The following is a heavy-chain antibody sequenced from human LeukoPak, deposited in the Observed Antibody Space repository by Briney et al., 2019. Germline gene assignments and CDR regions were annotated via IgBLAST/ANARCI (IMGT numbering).Heavy chain of an antibody. J-gene: IGHJ3*02. CDR3: AKPARTDAFDI. CDR1: GFTFRSYG. CDR2: ISGSGGNT. V-gene: IGHV3-23*01. D-gene: IGHD1-14*01. Sequence: GGSLRLSCAASGFTFRSYGMNWVRQAPGKGLEWVSSISGSGGNTYYADSVKGRFTISRDNSKNTLYLQMNSLRAEDTAVYYCAKPARTDAFDIWGQGTMITVSS.